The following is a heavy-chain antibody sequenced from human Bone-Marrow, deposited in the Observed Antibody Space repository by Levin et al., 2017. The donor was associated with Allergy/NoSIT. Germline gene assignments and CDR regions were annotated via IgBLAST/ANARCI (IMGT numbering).Heavy chain of an antibody. J-gene: IGHJ5*02. CDR1: GFTFANGW. Sequence: GESLKISCAGSGFTFANGWMNWVRQAPGKGLEWVGRVKPINDGGTTDYPAPVKGRIIISRDDSKNTMYLQMNSLKTEDTALYYCTTDRGPRYCSRTTCSWTSWGQGTLVTVSS. CDR3: TTDRGPRYCSRTTCSWTS. CDR2: VKPINDGGTT. D-gene: IGHD2-2*01. V-gene: IGHV3-15*01.